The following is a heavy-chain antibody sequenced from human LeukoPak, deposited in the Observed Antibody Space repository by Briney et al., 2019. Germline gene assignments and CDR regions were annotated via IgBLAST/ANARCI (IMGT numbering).Heavy chain of an antibody. CDR3: ARDLMTTVVLGSGDY. J-gene: IGHJ4*02. Sequence: GGSLRLSCEASGFSFSNYNMDWVRQTPGKGLEWISSITTSSSYTFYADSVKGRFTISRDNARNSLYLQMDSLTAEDTAVYYCARDLMTTVVLGSGDYWGQGTLVTVSS. V-gene: IGHV3-21*01. CDR1: GFSFSNYN. D-gene: IGHD4-23*01. CDR2: ITTSSSYT.